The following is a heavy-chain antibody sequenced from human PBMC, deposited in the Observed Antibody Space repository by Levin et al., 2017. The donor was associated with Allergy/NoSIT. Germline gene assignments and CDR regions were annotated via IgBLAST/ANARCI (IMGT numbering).Heavy chain of an antibody. V-gene: IGHV3-33*01. CDR3: ARERITMVRGYYYYGMDV. CDR2: IWYDGSNK. CDR1: GFTFSSYG. Sequence: GGSLRLSCAASGFTFSSYGMHWVRQAPGKGLEWVAVIWYDGSNKYYADSVKGRFTISRDNSKNTLYLQMNSLRAEDTAVYYCARERITMVRGYYYYGMDVWGQGTTVTVSS. J-gene: IGHJ6*02. D-gene: IGHD3-10*01.